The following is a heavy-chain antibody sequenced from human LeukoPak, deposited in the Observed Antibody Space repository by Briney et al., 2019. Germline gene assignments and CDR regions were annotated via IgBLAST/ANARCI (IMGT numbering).Heavy chain of an antibody. J-gene: IGHJ4*02. Sequence: GGSLRLSCAASGFTFSSYAMSWVRQAPGKGLEWVSVIYSGGSTYYADSVKGRFTISRHNSKNTLYLQMNSLRAEDTAVYYCARGRTVVVITDWGQGTLVTVSS. D-gene: IGHD3-22*01. CDR1: GFTFSSYA. V-gene: IGHV3-53*04. CDR3: ARGRTVVVITD. CDR2: IYSGGST.